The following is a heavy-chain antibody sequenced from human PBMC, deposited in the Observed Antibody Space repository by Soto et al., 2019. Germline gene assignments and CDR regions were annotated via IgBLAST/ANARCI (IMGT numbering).Heavy chain of an antibody. CDR2: ISAYNGNT. J-gene: IGHJ6*03. V-gene: IGHV1-18*01. CDR3: ARGGLRYFDWLSEEVYYMDV. Sequence: QVQLVQSGAEVKKPGASVKVSCKASGYTFTSYGISWVRQAPGQGLEWMGWISAYNGNTNYAQKPQGRVTMTTDTSTSTAYMELRSLRSDDTAVYYCARGGLRYFDWLSEEVYYMDVWGKGTTVTVSS. D-gene: IGHD3-9*01. CDR1: GYTFTSYG.